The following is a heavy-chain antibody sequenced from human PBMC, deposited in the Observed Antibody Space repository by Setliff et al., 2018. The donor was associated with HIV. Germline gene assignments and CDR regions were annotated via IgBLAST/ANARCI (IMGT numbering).Heavy chain of an antibody. V-gene: IGHV4-31*03. Sequence: SETLSLTCTVSGGTIASGGHYWSWIRQHPGKGLEWIGYIFYSGDTSYNPSLKSRLTLSLDMSKNQFSLKVNSVTAADTAVYFCARGYSSAFFHEFFDYWGQGTLVTVPQ. CDR1: GGTIASGGHY. CDR3: ARGYSSAFFHEFFDY. J-gene: IGHJ4*02. D-gene: IGHD6-25*01. CDR2: IFYSGDT.